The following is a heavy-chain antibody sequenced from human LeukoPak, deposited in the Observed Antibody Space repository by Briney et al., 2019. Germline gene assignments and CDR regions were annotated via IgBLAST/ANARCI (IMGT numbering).Heavy chain of an antibody. V-gene: IGHV3-21*01. CDR1: GFTFSGYS. J-gene: IGHJ4*02. Sequence: PGGSLRLSCAASGFTFSGYSMNLVRQAPGKGLEWVSSISSSSSYIYYADSVKGRFTISRDNAKNSLYLQMNSLRAEDTAVYYCAPPIVVVTATNFDYWGQGTLVTVSS. CDR2: ISSSSSYI. D-gene: IGHD2-21*02. CDR3: APPIVVVTATNFDY.